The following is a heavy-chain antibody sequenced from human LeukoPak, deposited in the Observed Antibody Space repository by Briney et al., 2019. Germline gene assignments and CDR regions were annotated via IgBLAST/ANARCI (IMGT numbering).Heavy chain of an antibody. V-gene: IGHV4-39*01. CDR2: LYYSGNT. J-gene: IGHJ5*02. Sequence: SETLSLTCTVSGGSISSSSYCWGWIRQPPGKGLEWIGSLYYSGNTYYNPSLNSRVTISVDTSKNQFSLKLSSVTAADTAVYYCARQTKGSRFCSGGSCYSRWFDPWGQGTLVTVSS. CDR1: GGSISSSSYC. CDR3: ARQTKGSRFCSGGSCYSRWFDP. D-gene: IGHD2-15*01.